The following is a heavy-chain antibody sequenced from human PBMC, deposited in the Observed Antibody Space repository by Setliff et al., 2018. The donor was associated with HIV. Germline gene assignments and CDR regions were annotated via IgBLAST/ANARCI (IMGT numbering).Heavy chain of an antibody. Sequence: SETLSLTCTVSGGPMNTGGYYWSWIRHHPGKGLECVGYIFYSGSTYYNPSLESRLTSSIDTSKNQFFLKLRSVTAADTAVYFCARASSGYESRGLFDYWGPGTLVTVSS. D-gene: IGHD5-12*01. CDR3: ARASSGYESRGLFDY. J-gene: IGHJ4*02. CDR2: IFYSGST. CDR1: GGPMNTGGYY. V-gene: IGHV4-31*03.